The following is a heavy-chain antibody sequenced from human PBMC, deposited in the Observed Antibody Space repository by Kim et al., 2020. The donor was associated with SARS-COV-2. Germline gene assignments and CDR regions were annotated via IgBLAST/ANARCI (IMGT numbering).Heavy chain of an antibody. CDR2: INGDGSTT. D-gene: IGHD6-19*01. V-gene: IGHV3-74*01. CDR1: GFTFSTHW. J-gene: IGHJ4*02. CDR3: VSAIAVPDHN. Sequence: GGSLRLSCAASGFTFSTHWMHWVRQVPGKGLVWVSVINGDGSTTRYADSVKGRFTISRDNAKNMLHLQMNSLRVEDTAVYYCVSAIAVPDHNWGQGTLVTVSS.